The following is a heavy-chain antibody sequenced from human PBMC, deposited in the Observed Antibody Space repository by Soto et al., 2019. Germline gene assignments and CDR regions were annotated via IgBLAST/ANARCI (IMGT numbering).Heavy chain of an antibody. CDR2: IYYSGST. J-gene: IGHJ5*02. CDR1: GGSISSSSYY. V-gene: IGHV4-39*07. Sequence: PSETLSLTCTVSGGSISSSSYYWGWIRQPPGKGLEWIGSIYYSGSTNYNPSLKSRVTISVDTSKNQFSLKLSSVTAADTAVYYCARDAGPFLNWFDPWGQGTLVTVSS. CDR3: ARDAGPFLNWFDP.